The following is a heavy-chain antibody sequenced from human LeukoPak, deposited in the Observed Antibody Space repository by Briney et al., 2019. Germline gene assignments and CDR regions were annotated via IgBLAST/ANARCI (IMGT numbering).Heavy chain of an antibody. CDR1: GGSISSYY. D-gene: IGHD2-15*01. CDR2: IYYSGST. V-gene: IGHV4-59*01. CDR3: ASGRLGYCSGGSCYYYYYGMDV. Sequence: SETLSLTCTVSGGSISSYYWSWIRQPPGKGLEWLGYIYYSGSTNYNPSLKSRVTISVDTSKNQFSLKLSSVTAADTAVYYCASGRLGYCSGGSCYYYYYGMDVWGQGTTVTVSS. J-gene: IGHJ6*02.